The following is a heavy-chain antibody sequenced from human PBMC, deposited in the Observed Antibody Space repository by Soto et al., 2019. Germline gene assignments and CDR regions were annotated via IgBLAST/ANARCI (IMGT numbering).Heavy chain of an antibody. V-gene: IGHV4-31*03. CDR3: ARTRPSISYYYDSSGYGVLWFDP. Sequence: SETLSLTCTVSGGSISSGGYYWSWIRQHPGKGLEWIGHIYYSGSTYYNPSLKSRVTISVDTSKNQFSLKLSSVTAADTAVYYCARTRPSISYYYDSSGYGVLWFDPWGQGTLVTVSS. J-gene: IGHJ5*02. D-gene: IGHD3-22*01. CDR1: GGSISSGGYY. CDR2: IYYSGST.